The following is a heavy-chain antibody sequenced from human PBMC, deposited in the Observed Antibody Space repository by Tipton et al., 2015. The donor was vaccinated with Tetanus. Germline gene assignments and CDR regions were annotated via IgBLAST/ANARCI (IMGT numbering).Heavy chain of an antibody. CDR2: IFHTGGA. Sequence: LRLSCTVSGGSVNSDDYYWTWIRQRPGKGLDWIGYIFHTGGADYNPSLKSRATISIDTSKNQFSLKLSSVTAADTAVYYCARVDDSVWGSPFDPWGQGVLVTVSS. CDR1: GGSVNSDDYY. J-gene: IGHJ5*02. V-gene: IGHV4-31*03. D-gene: IGHD3-16*01. CDR3: ARVDDSVWGSPFDP.